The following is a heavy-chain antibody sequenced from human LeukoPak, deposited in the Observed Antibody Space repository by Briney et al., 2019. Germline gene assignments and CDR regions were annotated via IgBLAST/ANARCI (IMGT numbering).Heavy chain of an antibody. CDR1: GGTFSSYT. CDR2: IIPILGIA. V-gene: IGHV1-69*04. D-gene: IGHD3-22*01. Sequence: SVKVSCKASGGTFSSYTISWVRQAPGQGLEWMGRIIPILGIANYAQKFQGRVTITADKSTSTAYMELSSLRSEDTAVYYCAREAPTYYYDSSGYYSVYWGQGTLVTVSS. J-gene: IGHJ4*02. CDR3: AREAPTYYYDSSGYYSVY.